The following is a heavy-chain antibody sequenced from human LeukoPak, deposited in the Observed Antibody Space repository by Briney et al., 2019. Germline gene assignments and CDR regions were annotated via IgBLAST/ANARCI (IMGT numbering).Heavy chain of an antibody. CDR2: MYYSGTT. D-gene: IGHD1-26*01. CDR3: ARDTVGATFPGAFDI. Sequence: SETLSLTCTVSGYSISSGYYWGWIRQPPGKGLEWIGSMYYSGTTYYNSSLKSRVTISVDTSNNHFSLKLSSVTAADTAVYYCARDTVGATFPGAFDIWGQGTMVTVSS. J-gene: IGHJ3*02. V-gene: IGHV4-38-2*02. CDR1: GYSISSGYY.